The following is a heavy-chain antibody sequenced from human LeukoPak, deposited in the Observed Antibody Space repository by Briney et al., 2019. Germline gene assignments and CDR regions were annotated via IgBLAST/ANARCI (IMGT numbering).Heavy chain of an antibody. CDR3: ARDFDGSSSPIDY. D-gene: IGHD6-6*01. CDR2: IKQDGSEK. Sequence: PGGSLRLSCAASGFTFSSYWMSWVRQAPGKGLEWVATIKQDGSEKYYVDSVKGRFTISRDNAKNSLYLQMNSLRAEDTAVYYCARDFDGSSSPIDYWGQGTLVTVSS. J-gene: IGHJ4*02. CDR1: GFTFSSYW. V-gene: IGHV3-7*01.